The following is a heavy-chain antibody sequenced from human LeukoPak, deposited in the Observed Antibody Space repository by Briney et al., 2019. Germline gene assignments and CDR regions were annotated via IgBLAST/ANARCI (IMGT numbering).Heavy chain of an antibody. CDR2: IHLSDFEI. V-gene: IGHV5-51*01. D-gene: IGHD2-21*02. CDR1: GYNLMNYW. Sequence: GESLKISCKGSGYNLMNYWIGWARQMPGKGLEWMALIHLSDFEIRYRPSFQGQVTISADNSISTAYLQWSSLKASDTAMYYCALGKHGDSWYDPWGQGTLVIVSS. J-gene: IGHJ5*02. CDR3: ALGKHGDSWYDP.